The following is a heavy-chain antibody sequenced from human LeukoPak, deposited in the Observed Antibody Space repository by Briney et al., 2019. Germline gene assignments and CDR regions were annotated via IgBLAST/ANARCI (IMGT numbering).Heavy chain of an antibody. D-gene: IGHD6-19*01. CDR3: ARAIYGGWYTDYFDY. V-gene: IGHV1-46*01. J-gene: IGHJ4*02. CDR1: GYTFTSYH. CDR2: INPSGGST. Sequence: ASVKVSCKASGYTFTSYHMHWVRQAPGQGLEWMGIINPSGGSTSYAQKFQGRVTMTRDTSTSTVYMELSSLRSEDTAVYYCARAIYGGWYTDYFDYWGQGTLVTVSS.